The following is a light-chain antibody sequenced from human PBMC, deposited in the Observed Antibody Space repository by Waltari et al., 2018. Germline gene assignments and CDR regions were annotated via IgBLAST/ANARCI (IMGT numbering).Light chain of an antibody. V-gene: IGKV1-5*03. CDR2: KAS. CDR1: QSISNW. J-gene: IGKJ2*01. Sequence: DIQMTQSPSSLSASVGDTVTITCRASQSISNWLAWYQQKPGKAPILLIYKASILKSGVPSRFSGSGSGTQFNLTISSLQPGDFATYYCQQYNTYSSFGQGTKLEIK. CDR3: QQYNTYSS.